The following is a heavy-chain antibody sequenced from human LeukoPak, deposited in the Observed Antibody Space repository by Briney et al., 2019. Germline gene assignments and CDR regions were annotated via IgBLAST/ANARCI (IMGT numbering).Heavy chain of an antibody. CDR3: SYDILTGDTDAFDI. CDR2: IYYSGST. D-gene: IGHD3-9*01. J-gene: IGHJ3*02. CDR1: GGSISSSSYY. Sequence: NPSETLSLTCAVSGGSISSSSYYWGWIRQSPGKGLEWIGSIYYSGSTYYNPSLKSRVTISVDTSKNQFSLKLSSVTAADTAVYYCSYDILTGDTDAFDIWGQGTMVTVSS. V-gene: IGHV4-39*01.